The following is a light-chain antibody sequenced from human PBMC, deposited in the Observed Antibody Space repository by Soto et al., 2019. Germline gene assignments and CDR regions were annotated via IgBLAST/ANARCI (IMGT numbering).Light chain of an antibody. CDR2: GAS. J-gene: IGKJ5*01. CDR1: QSVTSNN. V-gene: IGKV3-20*01. CDR3: QHYVSPPIT. Sequence: IVLTQSPGTLSLSPWERATLSCRASQSVTSNNLAWYQQKPGQAPRLLIYGASSRATGIPDRFSGSGSGTDFTLTISRLEPEDFAVYYCQHYVSPPITFGQGTRLEIK.